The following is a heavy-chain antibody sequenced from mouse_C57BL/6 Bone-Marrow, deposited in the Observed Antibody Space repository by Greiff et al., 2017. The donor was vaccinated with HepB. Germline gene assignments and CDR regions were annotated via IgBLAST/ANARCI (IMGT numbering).Heavy chain of an antibody. Sequence: QVQLQQPGAELVKPGASVKLSCKASGYTFTSYWMHWVKQRPGQGLEWIGMIHPNSGSTNYNEKFKSKATLTVDKSSSTAYMQLSSLTSEDSAVYYCARSPDYYGSKGYWGQGTTLTVSS. J-gene: IGHJ2*01. V-gene: IGHV1-64*01. CDR1: GYTFTSYW. CDR3: ARSPDYYGSKGY. CDR2: IHPNSGST. D-gene: IGHD1-1*01.